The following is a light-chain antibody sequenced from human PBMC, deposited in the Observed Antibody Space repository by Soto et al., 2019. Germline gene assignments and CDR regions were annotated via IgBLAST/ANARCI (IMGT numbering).Light chain of an antibody. Sequence: DVVMTQSPLSLPVTLGQPASISCRSSQSLVYSDGYAYLNWFHQRPGQSPRRLIYKVSNRDSGVPDRFSGSGSGTDFTLKTSRVDAEDVGVYYCMQGTHWPPTFGRGTKVEIK. J-gene: IGKJ1*01. V-gene: IGKV2-30*01. CDR1: QSLVYSDGYAY. CDR2: KVS. CDR3: MQGTHWPPT.